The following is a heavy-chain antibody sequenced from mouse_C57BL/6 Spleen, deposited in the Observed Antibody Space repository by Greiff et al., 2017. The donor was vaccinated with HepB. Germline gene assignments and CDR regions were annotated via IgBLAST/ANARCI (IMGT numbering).Heavy chain of an antibody. Sequence: EVQLQQSGPGLVKPSQSLSLTCSVTGYSITSGYYWNWIRQFPGNKLEWMGYISYDGSNNYNPSLKNRISITRDTSKNQFFLKLNSVTTEDTATYYCARGEAGSSPWGQGTLFTVSA. CDR2: ISYDGSN. CDR3: ARGEAGSSP. D-gene: IGHD1-1*01. V-gene: IGHV3-6*01. J-gene: IGHJ3*01. CDR1: GYSITSGYY.